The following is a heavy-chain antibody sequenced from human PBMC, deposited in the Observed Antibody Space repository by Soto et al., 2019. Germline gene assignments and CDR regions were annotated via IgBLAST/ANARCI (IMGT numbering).Heavy chain of an antibody. CDR1: GFTFSSYG. V-gene: IGHV3-33*01. Sequence: QVQLVESGGGVVQPGWSLRLSCAASGFTFSSYGMHWVRQAPGKGLEWVAIIYHDESKTYNGDSEKGRFTISRDNSKNTVYLQMSSRRADDTAVFYSARDVGSGWSYDAADIWGQGTVVSVSS. J-gene: IGHJ3*02. CDR2: IYHDESKT. D-gene: IGHD6-19*01. CDR3: ARDVGSGWSYDAADI.